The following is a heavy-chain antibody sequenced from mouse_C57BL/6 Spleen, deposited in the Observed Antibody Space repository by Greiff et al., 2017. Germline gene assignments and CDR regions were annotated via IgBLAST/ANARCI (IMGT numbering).Heavy chain of an antibody. Sequence: EVQLQQSGPELVKPGASVKMSCKASGYTFTDYNMHWVKQSHGKSLEWIGYINPNNGGTSYNQKFKGKATLTVNKSPSTAYMELRSLTSEDSAVYYCARESDYDCFDYWGQGTTLTVSS. D-gene: IGHD2-4*01. J-gene: IGHJ2*01. CDR2: INPNNGGT. CDR1: GYTFTDYN. V-gene: IGHV1-22*01. CDR3: ARESDYDCFDY.